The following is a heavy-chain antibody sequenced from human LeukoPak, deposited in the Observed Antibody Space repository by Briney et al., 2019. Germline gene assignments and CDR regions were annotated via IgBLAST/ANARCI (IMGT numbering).Heavy chain of an antibody. J-gene: IGHJ5*02. CDR3: ARVGQRSKKLWFGEQNWFDP. CDR1: GGSFSGYY. CDR2: INHSGST. Sequence: SETLSLTCAVYGGSFSGYYWSWIRQPPGKGLEWIGEINHSGSTNYNPSLKSRVTISVDTSKNQFSLKLSSVTAADTAVYYCARVGQRSKKLWFGEQNWFDPWGQGTLATVSS. D-gene: IGHD3-10*01. V-gene: IGHV4-34*01.